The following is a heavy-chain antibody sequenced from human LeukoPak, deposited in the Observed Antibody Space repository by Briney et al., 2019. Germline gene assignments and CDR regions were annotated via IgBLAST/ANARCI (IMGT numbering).Heavy chain of an antibody. CDR2: IYYSGNT. J-gene: IGHJ4*02. V-gene: IGHV4-39*07. Sequence: SETLSLTCTVSRGSVNSNSYYWGWVRQPPGKGLEWIGTIYYSGNTYYNPSLESRVTISVATSKNQFSLKLTSVTAADTAVYYCARDHEVSSSSFDYWGQGTLVTVSS. D-gene: IGHD6-6*01. CDR1: RGSVNSNSYY. CDR3: ARDHEVSSSSFDY.